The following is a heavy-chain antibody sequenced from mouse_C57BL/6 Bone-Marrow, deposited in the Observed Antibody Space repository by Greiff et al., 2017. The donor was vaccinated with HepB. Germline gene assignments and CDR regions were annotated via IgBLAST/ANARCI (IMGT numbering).Heavy chain of an antibody. CDR1: GYTFTSYW. V-gene: IGHV1-61*01. CDR2: IYPSDSET. CDR3: ARSLDDDGY. J-gene: IGHJ2*01. D-gene: IGHD2-4*01. Sequence: QVQLQQPGAELVRPGSSVKLSCKASGYTFTSYWMDWVKQRPGQGLEWIGNIYPSDSETHYNQKFKDKATLTVDKSSSTAYMQLSSLTSEDSAVYYCARSLDDDGYWGQGTTLTVSS.